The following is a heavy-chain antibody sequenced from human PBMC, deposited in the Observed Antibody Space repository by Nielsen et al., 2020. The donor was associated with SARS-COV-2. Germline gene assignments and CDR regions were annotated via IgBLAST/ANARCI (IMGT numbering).Heavy chain of an antibody. V-gene: IGHV3-43*02. Sequence: GESLKISCAASGFTFDDYAMHWVRQAPGKGLEWVSLISGDGGSTYYADSVKGRFTISRDNSKNSLYLQMNSLRAEDTAVYYCARDGLWSSLSKLGVDVWGQGTTVTVSS. D-gene: IGHD2-21*01. CDR3: ARDGLWSSLSKLGVDV. J-gene: IGHJ6*02. CDR1: GFTFDDYA. CDR2: ISGDGGST.